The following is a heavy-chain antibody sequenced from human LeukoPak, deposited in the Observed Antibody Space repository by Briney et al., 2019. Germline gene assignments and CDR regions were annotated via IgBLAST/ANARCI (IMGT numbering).Heavy chain of an antibody. J-gene: IGHJ4*02. CDR3: ARGGFYGSGSYPGP. Sequence: SETLSLSCTVSGGSISSYYWSWIRQPPGQGLGGIGYIYYSGITNYHPSLKSRVTISVDTSKNQFSLKLSSVTAADTAVYYCARGGFYGSGSYPGPWGQGTLVTVSS. CDR1: GGSISSYY. V-gene: IGHV4-59*01. CDR2: IYYSGIT. D-gene: IGHD3-10*01.